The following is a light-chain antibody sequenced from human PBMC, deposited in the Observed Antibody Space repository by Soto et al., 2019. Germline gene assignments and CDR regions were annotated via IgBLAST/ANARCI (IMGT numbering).Light chain of an antibody. Sequence: EIVLTQSPGTLSLSPGERATLSCRASQSVAVSYLAWYQQKPGQAPRLLIYDAFRRATGIPDRFSGSGSGTDFTLTISRLEPEDFAVYYCQQYGSSPSLTFGGGTKVDIK. V-gene: IGKV3-20*01. J-gene: IGKJ4*01. CDR2: DAF. CDR1: QSVAVSY. CDR3: QQYGSSPSLT.